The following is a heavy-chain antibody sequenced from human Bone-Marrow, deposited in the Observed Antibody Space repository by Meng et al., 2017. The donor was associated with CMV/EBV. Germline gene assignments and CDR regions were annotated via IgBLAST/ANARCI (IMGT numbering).Heavy chain of an antibody. CDR1: GYTFTSYD. Sequence: ASVKVSCKASGYTFTSYDINWVRQAPGQGLEWMGWISTYNGNTNYAQNLQGRVTMTTDTSTRIAYMELRSLRSDDTAVYYCARDPQFWSGSYSDYWGQGPLVTVSS. V-gene: IGHV1-18*01. J-gene: IGHJ4*02. CDR3: ARDPQFWSGSYSDY. CDR2: ISTYNGNT. D-gene: IGHD3-3*01.